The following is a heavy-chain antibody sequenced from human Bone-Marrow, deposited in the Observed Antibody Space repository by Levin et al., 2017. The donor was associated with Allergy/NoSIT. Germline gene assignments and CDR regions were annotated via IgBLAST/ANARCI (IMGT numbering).Heavy chain of an antibody. CDR3: ARGGIAAAWDWFDP. V-gene: IGHV3-48*04. Sequence: GGSLRLSCAASGFTFSSYSMNWVRQAPGKGLEWVSYISSSSSTIYYADSVKGRFTISRDNAKNSLYLQMNSLRAEDTAVYYCARGGIAAAWDWFDPWGQGTLVTVSS. D-gene: IGHD6-13*01. CDR2: ISSSSSTI. J-gene: IGHJ5*02. CDR1: GFTFSSYS.